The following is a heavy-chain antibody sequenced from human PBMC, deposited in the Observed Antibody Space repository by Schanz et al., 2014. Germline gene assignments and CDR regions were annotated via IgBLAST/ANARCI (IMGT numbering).Heavy chain of an antibody. CDR1: GFSFSDHA. Sequence: VQLVDSGGGLVKPGGSLRLSCAASGFSFSDHAMDWVRQAAGKGLEWVGRVRKKEFSDDTEEYAATVRGRFTISRDDSKNVVNLQMNGLKAEDTAMYYCVREGSTTPVAGLRSVVWVGRFDYWGQGALVTVSS. CDR3: VREGSTTPVAGLRSVVWVGRFDY. J-gene: IGHJ4*02. CDR2: VRKKEFSDDTE. D-gene: IGHD5-12*01. V-gene: IGHV3-72*01.